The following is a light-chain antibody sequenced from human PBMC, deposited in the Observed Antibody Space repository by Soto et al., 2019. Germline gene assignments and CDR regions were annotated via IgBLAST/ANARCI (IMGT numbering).Light chain of an antibody. CDR2: GAS. CDR1: SHY. V-gene: IGKV1D-12*01. CDR3: QQAYTFPRT. J-gene: IGKJ1*01. Sequence: SHYLAWYQQKPGKAPKLLIYGASSLQSGVPSRFSGSGSGREFTLTISSLQPEDFATFYCQQAYTFPRTFGQGTKVDIK.